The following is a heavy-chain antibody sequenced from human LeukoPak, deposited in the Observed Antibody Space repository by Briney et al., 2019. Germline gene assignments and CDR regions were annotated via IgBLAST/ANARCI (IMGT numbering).Heavy chain of an antibody. V-gene: IGHV3-7*05. CDR1: GFTFSTYW. D-gene: IGHD1-26*01. Sequence: GGPLRVSCAASGFTFSTYWMSWVRQAPGKGLEWVANIKPDGSEKYYVDSVKGRFTFSRDNAKNSLYLQMNSLRAEDTAVYYCARGQSWAFDYWGQGTLVTVSS. CDR3: ARGQSWAFDY. CDR2: IKPDGSEK. J-gene: IGHJ4*02.